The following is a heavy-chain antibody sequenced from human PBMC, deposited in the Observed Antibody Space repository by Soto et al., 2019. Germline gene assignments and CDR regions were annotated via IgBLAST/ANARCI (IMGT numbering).Heavy chain of an antibody. CDR3: ARRHRDCRSTSCPNWFDP. J-gene: IGHJ5*02. CDR1: GGTFSSYA. V-gene: IGHV1-69*01. CDR2: IIPSFGTA. D-gene: IGHD2-2*01. Sequence: QVQLVQSGAEVKKPGSSVKVSCKASGGTFSSYAISWVRQAPGQGLEWMGGIIPSFGTANYAQKFQGRVTITADESTSTAYMELSSLRSEDTAVYYCARRHRDCRSTSCPNWFDPWGQGTLVTVSS.